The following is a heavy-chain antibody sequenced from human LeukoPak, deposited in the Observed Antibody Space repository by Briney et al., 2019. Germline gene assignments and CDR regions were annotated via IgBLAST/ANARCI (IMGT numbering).Heavy chain of an antibody. CDR3: ARVMLGDYLGSLDC. CDR1: GFTFSTYA. V-gene: IGHV3-23*01. J-gene: IGHJ4*02. Sequence: GGSLRLSCAASGFTFSTYAMTWVRQAQGKGLEWVSTFGNSAGSTYYADSVKGRFTISRDNSKNTLYLQMNSLRAEDTAVYYCARVMLGDYLGSLDCWGQGALVTVSS. D-gene: IGHD4-17*01. CDR2: FGNSAGST.